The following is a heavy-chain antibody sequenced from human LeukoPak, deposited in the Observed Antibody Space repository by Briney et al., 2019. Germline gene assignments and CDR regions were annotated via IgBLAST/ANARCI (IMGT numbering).Heavy chain of an antibody. J-gene: IGHJ4*02. CDR2: ISSSSSYI. V-gene: IGHV3-21*01. CDR3: ARTAMAYYFDY. CDR1: GFTFSSYA. Sequence: GGSLRLSCAASGFTFSSYAMSWVRQAPGKGLEWVSSISSSSSYIYYADSVKGRFTISRDNAKNSLYLQMNSLRAEDTAVYYCARTAMAYYFDYWGQGTLVTVSS. D-gene: IGHD5-18*01.